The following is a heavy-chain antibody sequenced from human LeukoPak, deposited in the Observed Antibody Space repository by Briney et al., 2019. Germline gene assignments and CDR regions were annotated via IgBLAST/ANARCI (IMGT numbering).Heavy chain of an antibody. Sequence: ASVKVSCKASGYTFTSYGISWVRQAPGQGLEWMGWISAYNGNTNYAQKLQGRVTMTRDTSTSTVYMELSSLRSEDTAVYYCARDEDVRWLQTSPASYFDYWGQGTLVTVSS. CDR3: ARDEDVRWLQTSPASYFDY. V-gene: IGHV1-18*01. CDR1: GYTFTSYG. CDR2: ISAYNGNT. D-gene: IGHD5-24*01. J-gene: IGHJ4*02.